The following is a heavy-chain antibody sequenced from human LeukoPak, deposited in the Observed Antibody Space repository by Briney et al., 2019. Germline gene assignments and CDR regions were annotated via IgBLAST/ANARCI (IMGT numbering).Heavy chain of an antibody. Sequence: GASVTVSCTASGYTFTSYGISWVRQAPGQGLEWMRWISAYNGNTNYAQKLQGRVTMTTDTSTSTAYMELRSLRSDDTAVYYCARSGYCSSTSCYSHIYYYYGMDVWGQGTTVTVSS. V-gene: IGHV1-18*01. D-gene: IGHD2-2*01. CDR1: GYTFTSYG. CDR2: ISAYNGNT. J-gene: IGHJ6*02. CDR3: ARSGYCSSTSCYSHIYYYYGMDV.